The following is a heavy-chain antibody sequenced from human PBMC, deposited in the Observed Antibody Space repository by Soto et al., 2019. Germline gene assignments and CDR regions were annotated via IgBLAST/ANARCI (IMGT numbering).Heavy chain of an antibody. CDR2: IGLYIHHT. V-gene: IGHV1-18*04. CDR1: GYIFTSYG. CDR3: ARGAFDYGSESDYNSPFDN. J-gene: IGHJ4*02. D-gene: IGHD3-10*01. Sequence: ASVKVSCKASGYIFTSYGINLVRQAPGQGLEWLGWIGLYIHHTTYAQKFQGRVTIATDTATSTVYMELRSLTSDDTAVYYCARGAFDYGSESDYNSPFDNWGQGTLVTVSS.